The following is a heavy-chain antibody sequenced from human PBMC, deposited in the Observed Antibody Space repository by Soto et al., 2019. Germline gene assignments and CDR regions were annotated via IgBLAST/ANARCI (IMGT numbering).Heavy chain of an antibody. CDR1: GFSFSSFV. CDR3: ARWSFLDH. Sequence: EVRLLESGGRLVQPGGSLRLSCATSGFSFSSFVMSWVRQAPGKGLEWVSSLSGSDGKTYYADSVKGRFSMSTDTSKSTLYLEMNSLRAEDTAVYYCARWSFLDHWGQGTRVTVS. D-gene: IGHD1-26*01. V-gene: IGHV3-23*01. CDR2: LSGSDGKT. J-gene: IGHJ4*02.